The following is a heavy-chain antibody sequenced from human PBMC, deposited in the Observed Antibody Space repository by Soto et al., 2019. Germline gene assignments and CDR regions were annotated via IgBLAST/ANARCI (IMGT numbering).Heavy chain of an antibody. J-gene: IGHJ4*02. Sequence: PGGSLRLSCVASGFIFRSYSMVWVRQAPGKGLEWISYISSSGRTIYYADSVKGRFTISRDNAKNSLYLQMNSLRAEDTAVYYCARMAPPIDYWGQGTLVTVSS. V-gene: IGHV3-48*01. CDR3: ARMAPPIDY. D-gene: IGHD5-12*01. CDR2: ISSSGRTI. CDR1: GFIFRSYS.